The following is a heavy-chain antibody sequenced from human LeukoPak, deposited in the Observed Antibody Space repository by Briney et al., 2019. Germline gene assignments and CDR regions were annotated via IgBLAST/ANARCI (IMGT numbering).Heavy chain of an antibody. V-gene: IGHV3-30*18. CDR3: AKDQLVWFGQDYYGMDV. Sequence: GRSLRLSCAASGFTSSSYGMHWVRQPPGKGLEWVAVISYDGSNKYYADSVKGRFTISRDNSKNTLYLQMNSLRAEDTAVYYCAKDQLVWFGQDYYGMDVWGQGTTVTVSS. CDR1: GFTSSSYG. D-gene: IGHD3-10*01. CDR2: ISYDGSNK. J-gene: IGHJ6*02.